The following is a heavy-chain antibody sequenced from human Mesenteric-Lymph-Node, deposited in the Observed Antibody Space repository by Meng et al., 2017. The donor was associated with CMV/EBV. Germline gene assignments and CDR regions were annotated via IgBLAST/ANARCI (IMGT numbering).Heavy chain of an antibody. CDR1: GDSISSYFW. CDR2: IYWTDDK. D-gene: IGHD1-26*01. CDR3: AHRRRQWELNY. J-gene: IGHJ4*02. Sequence: TLSLTCTVSGDSISSYFWSWIRQPPGKGLEWLALIYWTDDKRYSPSLKSRLTITKDTSKNQVVLTMTNMDPVDTATYYCAHRRRQWELNYWGQGTLVTVSS. V-gene: IGHV2-5*01.